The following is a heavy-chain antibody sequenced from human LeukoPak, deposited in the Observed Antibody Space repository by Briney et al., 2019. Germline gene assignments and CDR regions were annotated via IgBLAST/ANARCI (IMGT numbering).Heavy chain of an antibody. V-gene: IGHV4-59*01. CDR2: IYYSGST. CDR1: GGSISSYY. D-gene: IGHD3-22*01. Sequence: PSETLSLTCTVSGGSISSYYWSWIRQPPGKGLEWIGYIYYSGSTNYNPSLKSRVTISVDTSKNQFSLKLSSVTAADTAVYYCARGVVITNYHYYYGMDVWGQGTTVTVSS. CDR3: ARGVVITNYHYYYGMDV. J-gene: IGHJ6*02.